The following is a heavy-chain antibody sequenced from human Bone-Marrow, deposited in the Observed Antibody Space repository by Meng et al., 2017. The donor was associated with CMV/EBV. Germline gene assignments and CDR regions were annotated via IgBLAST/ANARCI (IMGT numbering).Heavy chain of an antibody. CDR1: GGSISSSSYY. V-gene: IGHV4-39*07. D-gene: IGHD5-18*01. Sequence: GSLRLSCTVSGGSISSSSYYWGWIRQPPGKGLEWIGSIYHSGSTYYNPSLKSRVTISVDTSKNQFSLKLSSVTAADTAVYYCARERRYSHDYWGQGTLVTVSS. CDR3: ARERRYSHDY. CDR2: IYHSGST. J-gene: IGHJ4*02.